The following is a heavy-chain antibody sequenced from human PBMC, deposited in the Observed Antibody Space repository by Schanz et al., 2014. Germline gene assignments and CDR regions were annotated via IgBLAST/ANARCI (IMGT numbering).Heavy chain of an antibody. CDR1: GFTFSDSY. J-gene: IGHJ6*02. V-gene: IGHV3-11*05. Sequence: QVSLVESGGDLVKPGGSLRLSCAASGFTFSDSYMAWIRQAPGKGLEWVSHISGSSIHKNYADSVKGRFSISRDNGETSVYLQINSLRVEDTAVYYCARFLARYQYYGVDVWGQGTTVIVSS. CDR2: ISGSSIHK. CDR3: ARFLARYQYYGVDV. D-gene: IGHD3-3*01.